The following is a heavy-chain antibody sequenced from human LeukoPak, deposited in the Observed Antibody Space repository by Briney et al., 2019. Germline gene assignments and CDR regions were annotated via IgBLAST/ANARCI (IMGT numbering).Heavy chain of an antibody. D-gene: IGHD6-19*01. CDR1: GFTFSNAY. CDR2: INWGSNHI. Sequence: GGSLRLSCAASGFTFSNAYMNWVRQAPGKGLEWVSSINWGSNHIYYADAVQGRFTISRDNAKNSLYLQMNSLRAEDTAIYYCARDNSGWSRDYWGQGTLVTVSS. J-gene: IGHJ4*02. V-gene: IGHV3-21*06. CDR3: ARDNSGWSRDY.